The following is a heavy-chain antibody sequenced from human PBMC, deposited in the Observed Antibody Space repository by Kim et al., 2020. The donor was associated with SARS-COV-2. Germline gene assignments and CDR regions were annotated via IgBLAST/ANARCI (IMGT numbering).Heavy chain of an antibody. Sequence: GGSLRLSCAASGFTLSSYWMHWVRQAPGKGLWVSRSNSDESSRSYADSVKGRFSISRDNAKNTLYLQMNSLRAEDTAVYYCARRTATAGGYWYFDLWGRGTLVTVSS. CDR1: GFTLSSYW. CDR3: ARRTATAGGYWYFDL. J-gene: IGHJ2*01. D-gene: IGHD6-13*01. CDR2: SNSDESSR. V-gene: IGHV3-74*01.